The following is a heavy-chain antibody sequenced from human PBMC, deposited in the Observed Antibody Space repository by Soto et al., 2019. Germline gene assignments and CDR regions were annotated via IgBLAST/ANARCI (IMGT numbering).Heavy chain of an antibody. CDR3: ARTRLVAATLGWFDP. CDR2: IKEDGSEK. CDR1: GFTFSTYW. D-gene: IGHD1-26*01. V-gene: IGHV3-7*01. J-gene: IGHJ5*02. Sequence: LRLSCAASGFTFSTYWMSWVRQAPGKGLEWVANIKEDGSEKYYVDSVEGRFTISRDNAKNSLYLQMTSLRAEDTALYYCARTRLVAATLGWFDPWGQGTLVNVSS.